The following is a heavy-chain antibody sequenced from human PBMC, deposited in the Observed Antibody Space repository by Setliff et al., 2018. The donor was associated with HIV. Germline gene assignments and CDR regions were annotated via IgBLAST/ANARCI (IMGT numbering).Heavy chain of an antibody. CDR2: IKSKPDGETT. CDR3: STDIPYTGGGTFHI. Sequence: PGGSLRLSCVASGSTFSTLWMSWVRQAPGEGLEWVGLIKSKPDGETTDYAAPVKGRFTISRDDSKNTLYLQMSNLKTDDTAVYYCSTDIPYTGGGTFHIWSQGTMVTVSS. D-gene: IGHD3-16*01. J-gene: IGHJ3*02. CDR1: GSTFSTLW. V-gene: IGHV3-15*01.